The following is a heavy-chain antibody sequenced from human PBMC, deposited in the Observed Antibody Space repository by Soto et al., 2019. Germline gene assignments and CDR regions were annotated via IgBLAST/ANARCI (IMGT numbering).Heavy chain of an antibody. CDR1: GGSFSGDY. CDR2: INHSGST. D-gene: IGHD3-3*01. Sequence: TLSLTRTVYGGSFSGDYWGWIHQPPGEGLGWIGEINHSGSTNYNPSLNSRVTISVDTSKNQFSRKLTAVTAADTAVYYCVRNGSYYDFWSGYYVGGGMDVWGQGSTVT. CDR3: VRNGSYYDFWSGYYVGGGMDV. J-gene: IGHJ6*02. V-gene: IGHV4-34*01.